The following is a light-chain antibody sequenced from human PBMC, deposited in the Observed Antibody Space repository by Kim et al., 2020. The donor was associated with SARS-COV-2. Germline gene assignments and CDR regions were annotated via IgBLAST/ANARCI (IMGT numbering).Light chain of an antibody. CDR1: ELSNKY. V-gene: IGLV3-1*01. CDR3: QAWDSSIAV. CDR2: QDN. Sequence: PDKTASITCSGDELSNKYVCWYQQKPDQSPILVIHQDNKRPSGIPERFSASNSGNTATLTISGTQSMDEAAYYCQAWDSSIAVFGGGTQLTVL. J-gene: IGLJ3*02.